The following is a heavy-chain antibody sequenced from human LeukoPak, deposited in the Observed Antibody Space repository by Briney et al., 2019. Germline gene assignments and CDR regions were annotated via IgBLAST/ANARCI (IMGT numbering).Heavy chain of an antibody. Sequence: SETLSLTCTVSGGSISSGDYYWSWIRQPPGKGLEWIGYIYYSESTYYNPSLKSRVTISVDTSKNQFSLKLSSVTAADTAVYYCARVSDCSSTSCYGSIDYWGQGTLVTVSS. CDR3: ARVSDCSSTSCYGSIDY. CDR1: GGSISSGDYY. V-gene: IGHV4-30-4*08. CDR2: IYYSEST. D-gene: IGHD2-2*01. J-gene: IGHJ4*02.